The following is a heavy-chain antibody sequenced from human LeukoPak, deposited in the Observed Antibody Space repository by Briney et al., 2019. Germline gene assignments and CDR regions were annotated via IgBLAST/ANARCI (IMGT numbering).Heavy chain of an antibody. Sequence: SETLSLTCTVSGGSISSSSYYWGWIRQPPGKGLEWIGSIYYSGSTYYNPSLKSRVTISVDTSKNQFSLKLSSVTAADTAVYYCARRAPISSSGEEWGQGTLVTVSS. CDR1: GGSISSSSYY. D-gene: IGHD6-6*01. CDR2: IYYSGST. CDR3: ARRAPISSSGEE. J-gene: IGHJ4*02. V-gene: IGHV4-39*01.